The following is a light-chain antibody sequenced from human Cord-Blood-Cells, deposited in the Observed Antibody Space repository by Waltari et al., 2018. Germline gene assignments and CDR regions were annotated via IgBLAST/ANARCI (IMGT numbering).Light chain of an antibody. Sequence: DIVMTQSPDSLAVSLGERATINCKSSQSVLYSSNNKNYLAWYQQKPGQPPKLLIYWASTRESGVPDQFSGSGSGTDFTLTISSLQAGDVAVYYCQQYYSTPWTFGQGTKVEIK. V-gene: IGKV4-1*01. CDR2: WAS. CDR3: QQYYSTPWT. CDR1: QSVLYSSNNKNY. J-gene: IGKJ1*01.